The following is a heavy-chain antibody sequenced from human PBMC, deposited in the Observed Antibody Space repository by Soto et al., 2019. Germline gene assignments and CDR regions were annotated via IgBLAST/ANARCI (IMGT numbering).Heavy chain of an antibody. D-gene: IGHD2-2*01. Sequence: SSETLSLTCTVSGVSISRGGYYWIWIRQHPGKGLEWIGYIYYSGSTYYNPSLKSRVTISVDTSKNQFSLKLSSVTAADTAVYYCARSPVVPAAMFDYWGQGTLVTVSS. CDR3: ARSPVVPAAMFDY. CDR1: GVSISRGGYY. CDR2: IYYSGST. V-gene: IGHV4-31*03. J-gene: IGHJ4*02.